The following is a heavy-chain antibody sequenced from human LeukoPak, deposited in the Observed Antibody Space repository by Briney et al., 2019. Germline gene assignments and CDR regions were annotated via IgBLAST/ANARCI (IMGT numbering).Heavy chain of an antibody. CDR3: SRHVYHGAYYCYSLDV. V-gene: IGHV4-39*01. D-gene: IGHD2-2*01. CDR1: GCSMSSASHY. CDR2: IHYTGGT. J-gene: IGHJ6*03. Sequence: SETLSLSCVVPGCSMSSASHYWGFIRQAPGKGLEWIGTIHYTGGTYYNPSLRSRVTIYALTSKNQFSLKLNSVTATDTAVYYCSRHVYHGAYYCYSLDVWCKGATVTVSS.